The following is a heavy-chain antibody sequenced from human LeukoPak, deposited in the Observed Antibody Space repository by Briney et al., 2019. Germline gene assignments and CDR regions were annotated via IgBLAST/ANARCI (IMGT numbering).Heavy chain of an antibody. CDR2: IYSGGST. CDR1: GFTVSSSY. V-gene: IGHV3-66*01. Sequence: GGSLRLSCAASGFTVSSSYMSWVRQAPGKGLEWVSVIYSGGSTYYADSVKGRFTISRDNSKNTLYLQMNSLRAEDTAVYYCARVHDIFFWFDPWGQGTLVTVSS. J-gene: IGHJ5*02. D-gene: IGHD3-9*01. CDR3: ARVHDIFFWFDP.